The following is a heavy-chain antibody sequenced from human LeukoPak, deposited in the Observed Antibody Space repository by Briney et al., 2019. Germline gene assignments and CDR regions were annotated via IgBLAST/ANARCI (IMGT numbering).Heavy chain of an antibody. D-gene: IGHD3-10*01. V-gene: IGHV3-21*01. CDR1: GFAFSGYS. CDR3: ARAGDFDS. J-gene: IGHJ4*02. Sequence: RGSLRLSCVASGFAFSGYSMNWVCHAPGEGLEWVSSISSSSSYIHYADSVKGRFTISRDSAESSLYLQMNSLRAEDTAVYYCARAGDFDSWGQGTLVTVSS. CDR2: ISSSSSYI.